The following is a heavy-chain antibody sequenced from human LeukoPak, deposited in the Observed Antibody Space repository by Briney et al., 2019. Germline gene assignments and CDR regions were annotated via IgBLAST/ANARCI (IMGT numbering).Heavy chain of an antibody. CDR3: ARQYLNYYDSSGYYYYFDY. CDR2: IYPGDSYT. D-gene: IGHD3-22*01. CDR1: GYSFTNYW. Sequence: GESLKISCKGSGYSFTNYWIGWVRQMPGKGLEWMGIIYPGDSYTRYSPSFQGQVTISADKSISTAYLQWSSLKASDTAMYYCARQYLNYYDSSGYYYYFDYWGQGTLVTVSS. V-gene: IGHV5-51*01. J-gene: IGHJ4*02.